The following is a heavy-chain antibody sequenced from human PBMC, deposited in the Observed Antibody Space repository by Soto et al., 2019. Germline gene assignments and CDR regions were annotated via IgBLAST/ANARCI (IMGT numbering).Heavy chain of an antibody. CDR3: ARVRVVIAAEDDAFDI. Sequence: ASVKVSCKASGYTFTGYYMHWVRQAPGQGLEWMGWINPNSGGTHYAQKFQGWVTMTRDTSISTAYMELSRLRSDDTAVYYCARVRVVIAAEDDAFDIGGQGTMVTVS. J-gene: IGHJ3*02. CDR1: GYTFTGYY. D-gene: IGHD2-15*01. V-gene: IGHV1-2*04. CDR2: INPNSGGT.